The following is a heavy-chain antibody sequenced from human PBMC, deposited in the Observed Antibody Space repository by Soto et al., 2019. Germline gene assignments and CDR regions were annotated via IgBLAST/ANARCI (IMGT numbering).Heavy chain of an antibody. D-gene: IGHD6-13*01. CDR3: ASERNLQELGPDYYGMAV. V-gene: IGHV3-33*01. CDR2: IWYDGSNK. Sequence: QVQLVESGGGVVQPGRSLRLSCAASGFTFSSYGMHWVRQAPGKGLEWVAVIWYDGSNKYYADSVKGRFTISRDNSKNTLSLHMNSRRAGDAAVDYCASERNLQELGPDYYGMAVWGHGTTVTVSS. CDR1: GFTFSSYG. J-gene: IGHJ6*02.